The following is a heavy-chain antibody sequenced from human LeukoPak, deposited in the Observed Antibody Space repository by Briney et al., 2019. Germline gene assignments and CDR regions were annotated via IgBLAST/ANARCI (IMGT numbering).Heavy chain of an antibody. Sequence: PSETLSLTCTVSGDSISNSAYYWVWIRHPPGKGLDWIGTITNTGNTYSNPSLKSRVTISIDTSKTQISLKLTSVTSADTAVFYCARKTPGGSVDVWGQGTPVTVSS. J-gene: IGHJ6*02. V-gene: IGHV4-39*01. D-gene: IGHD3-16*01. CDR1: GDSISNSAYY. CDR3: ARKTPGGSVDV. CDR2: ITNTGNT.